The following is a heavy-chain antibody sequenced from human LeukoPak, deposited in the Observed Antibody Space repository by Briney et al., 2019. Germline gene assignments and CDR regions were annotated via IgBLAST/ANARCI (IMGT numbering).Heavy chain of an antibody. CDR2: ISSTRDNYK. CDR1: GFTFSAYN. D-gene: IGHD5-12*01. V-gene: IGHV3-21*01. J-gene: IGHJ6*02. CDR3: ARDRGLRLGNYYYYGMDV. Sequence: AGSLRLSCVASGFTFSAYNIHWVRQAPGEPLEWVSAISSTRDNYKYYADSVKGRFTISRDNAKNSLYLQMNSLRAEDTAVYYCARDRGLRLGNYYYYGMDVWGQGTTVTVSS.